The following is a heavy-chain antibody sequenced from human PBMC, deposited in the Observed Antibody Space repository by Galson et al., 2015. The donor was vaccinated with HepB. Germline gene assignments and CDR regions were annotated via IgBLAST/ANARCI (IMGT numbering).Heavy chain of an antibody. D-gene: IGHD1-26*01. CDR3: AREKPRVGSNDY. Sequence: SLRLSCAGSGFSFSNYAMNWVRQAPGKGPEWVSYISSSSSSIYYTDSVEGRFTISRDNAENSVHLQMNSLRDDDTALYYCAREKPRVGSNDYWGQGTLVTVSS. CDR1: GFSFSNYA. CDR2: ISSSSSSI. J-gene: IGHJ4*02. V-gene: IGHV3-48*02.